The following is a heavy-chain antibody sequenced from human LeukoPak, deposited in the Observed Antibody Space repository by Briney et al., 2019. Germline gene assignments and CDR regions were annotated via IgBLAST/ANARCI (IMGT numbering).Heavy chain of an antibody. CDR1: GYTFTGYY. CDR2: ISAYNGNT. Sequence: ASVKVSCKASGYTFTGYYMHWVRQAPGQGLEWMGWISAYNGNTNYAQKLQGRVTMTTDTSTSTAYMELRSLRSDDTAVYYCARGIILTLNWFDPWGQGTLVTVSS. D-gene: IGHD3-9*01. V-gene: IGHV1-18*04. CDR3: ARGIILTLNWFDP. J-gene: IGHJ5*02.